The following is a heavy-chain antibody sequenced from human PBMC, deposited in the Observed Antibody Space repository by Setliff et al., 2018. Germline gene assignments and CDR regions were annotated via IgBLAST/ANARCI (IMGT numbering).Heavy chain of an antibody. Sequence: ASVKVSCKASGGPFRSYGISWVRQAPGQGLEWMGGTIPMFGSANYAQRFQGRVTITTDESTSTAYMELSSLRSEDTAAYYCARERGDIVTTTSYYYYLDVWGKGTTVTVSS. V-gene: IGHV1-69*05. D-gene: IGHD5-12*01. CDR2: TIPMFGSA. CDR1: GGPFRSYG. CDR3: ARERGDIVTTTSYYYYLDV. J-gene: IGHJ6*03.